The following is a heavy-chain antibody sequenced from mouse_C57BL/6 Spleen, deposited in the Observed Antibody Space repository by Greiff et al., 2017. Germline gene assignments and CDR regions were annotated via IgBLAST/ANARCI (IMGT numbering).Heavy chain of an antibody. CDR2: FYPGSGSI. D-gene: IGHD1-1*01. V-gene: IGHV1-62-2*01. Sequence: QVQLKESGAELVKPGASVKLSCKASGYTFTEYTIHWVKQRSGQGLEWIGWFYPGSGSIKYNEKFKDKATLTADKSSSTVYMELSRLTSEDSAVYFCARHEEDYGSRGGFDYWGQGSTLTVSS. J-gene: IGHJ2*01. CDR3: ARHEEDYGSRGGFDY. CDR1: GYTFTEYT.